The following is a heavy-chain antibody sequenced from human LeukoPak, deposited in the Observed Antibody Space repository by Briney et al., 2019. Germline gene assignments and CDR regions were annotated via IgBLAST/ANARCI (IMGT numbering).Heavy chain of an antibody. D-gene: IGHD2-2*02. CDR2: IGSSSTYI. V-gene: IGHV3-21*01. CDR1: GFTFSSYT. CDR3: ARGGRYCSSTSCYNRAFDY. J-gene: IGHJ4*02. Sequence: GGSLRLSCAASGFTFSSYTINWVRLAPGKGLEWVSSIGSSSTYIYYADSVKGRFTISRDNAKNSLYLQMNSLRAEDTAVYYCARGGRYCSSTSCYNRAFDYWGQGTLVTVSS.